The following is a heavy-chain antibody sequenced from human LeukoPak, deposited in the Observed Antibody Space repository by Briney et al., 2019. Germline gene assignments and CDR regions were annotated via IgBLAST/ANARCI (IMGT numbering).Heavy chain of an antibody. Sequence: GGSLRLSCAASGFTFSSYAMHWVRQAPGKGLEWVSVIYSGGSTYYADSVKGRFTISRDNSKNTLYLQMNSLRAEDTPVYYCAREGDSGSHWGQGTLVTVSS. CDR2: IYSGGST. V-gene: IGHV3-66*01. CDR1: GFTFSSYA. CDR3: AREGDSGSH. D-gene: IGHD1-26*01. J-gene: IGHJ4*02.